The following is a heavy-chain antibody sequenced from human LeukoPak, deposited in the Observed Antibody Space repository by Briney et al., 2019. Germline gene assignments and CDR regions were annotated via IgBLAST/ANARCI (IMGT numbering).Heavy chain of an antibody. CDR1: GFTFSSYA. CDR3: TTGSYYYNSCGYSRRWFDP. CDR2: ISGSGGRT. V-gene: IGHV3-23*01. J-gene: IGHJ5*02. Sequence: GGSLRLSCAASGFTFSSYAMTWVRQAPGKGLEWVSAISGSGGRTYYADSVKGRFTISRDNSKNTLYLQMNSLRAEDTAVYYCTTGSYYYNSCGYSRRWFDPWGQGTLVTVSS. D-gene: IGHD3-22*01.